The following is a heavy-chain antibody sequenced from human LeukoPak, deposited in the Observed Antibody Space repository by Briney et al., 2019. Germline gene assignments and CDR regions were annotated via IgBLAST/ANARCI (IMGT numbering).Heavy chain of an antibody. Sequence: SETLSLTCTVSGGSISSSSYYWGWIRQPPGKGLEWIGSIYYSGSTYYNPSLKSRVTISVDTSKNQFSPKLSSVTAADTAVYYCARSLGLGQNWFDPWGQGTLVTVSS. V-gene: IGHV4-39*07. CDR3: ARSLGLGQNWFDP. CDR2: IYYSGST. D-gene: IGHD6-19*01. CDR1: GGSISSSSYY. J-gene: IGHJ5*02.